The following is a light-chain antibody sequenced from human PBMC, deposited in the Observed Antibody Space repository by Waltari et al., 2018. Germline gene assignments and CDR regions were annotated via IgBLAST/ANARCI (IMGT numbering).Light chain of an antibody. CDR2: DVS. V-gene: IGLV2-11*01. J-gene: IGLJ3*02. CDR1: SSHVGGYHS. Sequence: QSALTQPRSVSGSPGQSVTISCTGTSSHVGGYHSVSWYQQLPGKAPTLMIYDVSKRPSGVPDHFSGSKSGNTASLTISGLQAEDEADYYCCSYGGPYTDWVFGGGTKLTVL. CDR3: CSYGGPYTDWV.